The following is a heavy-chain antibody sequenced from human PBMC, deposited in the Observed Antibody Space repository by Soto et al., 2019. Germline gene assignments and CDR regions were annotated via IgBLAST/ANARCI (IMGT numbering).Heavy chain of an antibody. V-gene: IGHV3-23*04. Sequence: DVQLVDSGGGLVQPGGSLRLSCAASGFTFSNYAMSWVRQAPGKWLEWVSLVSATAGTTYYTESVKGRFTISRDNSMNTVYLQMNSLRADDTAVYYCAKDRLAGGFDYWGQGTLVTVSS. CDR1: GFTFSNYA. J-gene: IGHJ4*02. CDR2: VSATAGTT. CDR3: AKDRLAGGFDY. D-gene: IGHD3-16*01.